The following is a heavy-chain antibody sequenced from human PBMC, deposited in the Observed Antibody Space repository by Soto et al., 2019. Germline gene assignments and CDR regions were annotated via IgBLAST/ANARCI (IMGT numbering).Heavy chain of an antibody. CDR2: IYYSGST. D-gene: IGHD3-10*01. CDR3: ARHKRGINWFDP. CDR1: GGSIGGYY. V-gene: IGHV4-59*08. J-gene: IGHJ5*02. Sequence: SETLSLTCSVSGGSIGGYYGSWIRQPPGKGLEWIGYIYYSGSTNYNPSLKSRVTISVDTSKNQFSLKLSSVTAADTAVYYCARHKRGINWFDPWGQGTLVTVS.